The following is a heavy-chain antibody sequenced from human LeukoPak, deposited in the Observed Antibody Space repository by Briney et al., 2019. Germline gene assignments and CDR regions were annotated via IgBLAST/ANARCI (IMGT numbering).Heavy chain of an antibody. CDR2: IYYSGST. Sequence: PSETLSLTGTVSGGSISSGDYYWSWIRQPPGKGLEWIGNIYYSGSTYYNPSLKSRVTISVATSRNLFSLKLSSVTAADTAVYYCAREGEARGSLYFDYWGQGTLVTVSS. J-gene: IGHJ4*02. CDR1: GGSISSGDYY. CDR3: AREGEARGSLYFDY. V-gene: IGHV4-30-4*01. D-gene: IGHD1-26*01.